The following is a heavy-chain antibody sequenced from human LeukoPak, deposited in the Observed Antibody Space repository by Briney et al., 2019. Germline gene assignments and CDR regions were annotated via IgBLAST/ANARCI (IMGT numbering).Heavy chain of an antibody. J-gene: IGHJ4*02. CDR1: GGSFSGYY. CDR3: ARIMAPRIAAAGIFDY. V-gene: IGHV4-34*01. CDR2: INHSGST. D-gene: IGHD6-13*01. Sequence: SETLSLTCAVYGGSFSGYYWSWIRQPPGKGLEWIGEINHSGSTNYNPSLKSRVTISVDTSKNQFSLKLRSVTAADTAVYYCARIMAPRIAAAGIFDYWGQGTLVTVSS.